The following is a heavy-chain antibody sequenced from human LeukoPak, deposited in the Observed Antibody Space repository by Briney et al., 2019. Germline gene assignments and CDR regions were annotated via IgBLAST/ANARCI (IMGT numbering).Heavy chain of an antibody. J-gene: IGHJ4*02. CDR2: MNPNSGNT. CDR1: GYTFTSCD. V-gene: IGHV1-8*01. Sequence: GASVRLSCTASGYTFTSCDMNWVRQAPGQGLEWMAWMNPNSGNTAYGQSFQGRITMTRDISIGTAYMELSNLTSEDTAIYYCTRGSSGRRDNWGQGTLVTVSA. D-gene: IGHD6-19*01. CDR3: TRGSSGRRDN.